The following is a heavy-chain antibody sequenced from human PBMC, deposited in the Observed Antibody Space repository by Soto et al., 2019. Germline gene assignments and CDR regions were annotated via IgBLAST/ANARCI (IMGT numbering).Heavy chain of an antibody. CDR3: ARDLGGWPDY. CDR2: INAGNGNT. D-gene: IGHD2-15*01. V-gene: IGHV1-3*01. J-gene: IGHJ4*02. CDR1: GYTFTAYN. Sequence: ASVKVSCKAFGYTFTAYNIHWVRQAPGQRLEWMGWINAGNGNTKYSQKFQGRVTITRDTSASTAYMELSSLRSEDTAVYYCARDLGGWPDYWGQGTLVTVSS.